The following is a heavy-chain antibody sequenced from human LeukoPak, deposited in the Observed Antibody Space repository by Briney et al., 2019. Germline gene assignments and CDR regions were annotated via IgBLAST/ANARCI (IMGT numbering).Heavy chain of an antibody. D-gene: IGHD1-26*01. V-gene: IGHV3-43D*04. J-gene: IGHJ4*02. CDR3: VKGGSYYGYFDY. CDR1: GFTFDDYV. Sequence: GGSLRLSCAASGFTFDDYVMHWVRQAPGKGLEWVSLITWDGGRTYYADSVKGRFTISRDNSKNSLYLHMNSLRPEDTALYYCVKGGSYYGYFDYWGQGTLVTVSS. CDR2: ITWDGGRT.